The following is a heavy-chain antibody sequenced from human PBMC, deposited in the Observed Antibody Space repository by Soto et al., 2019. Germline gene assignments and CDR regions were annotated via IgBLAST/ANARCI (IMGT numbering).Heavy chain of an antibody. CDR3: TTEGGSYYLSWYFDL. Sequence: EVQLVESGGGLVKPGGSLRLSCAASGFTFSNAWMNWVRQAPGKGLEGGGRIKSKTDGGTTDYAAPVKGRFTISRDDSKNTLYLKMNSLKTEDTAVYYCTTEGGSYYLSWYFDLWGRGTLVTVSS. CDR1: GFTFSNAW. V-gene: IGHV3-15*07. CDR2: IKSKTDGGTT. D-gene: IGHD1-26*01. J-gene: IGHJ2*01.